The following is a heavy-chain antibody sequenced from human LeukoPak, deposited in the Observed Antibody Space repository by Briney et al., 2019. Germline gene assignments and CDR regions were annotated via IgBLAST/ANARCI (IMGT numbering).Heavy chain of an antibody. CDR3: ARVRSPQYCSSTSCYTLDNWFDP. J-gene: IGHJ5*02. CDR2: IIPILGIA. D-gene: IGHD2-2*02. Sequence: SVTVSCKASGGTFSSYTISWVRQAPGQGLEWMGRIIPILGIANYEQKFQGRVTITADKSTSTAYMELSSLRSEDTAVYYCARVRSPQYCSSTSCYTLDNWFDPWGQGTLVTVSS. V-gene: IGHV1-69*02. CDR1: GGTFSSYT.